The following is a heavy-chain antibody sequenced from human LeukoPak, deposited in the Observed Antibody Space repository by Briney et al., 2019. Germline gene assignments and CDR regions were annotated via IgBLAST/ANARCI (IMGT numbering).Heavy chain of an antibody. CDR3: ARGGGYSSSWYGGYFGY. CDR1: GGSFSGYY. V-gene: IGHV4-34*01. CDR2: INHSGST. Sequence: SETLSLTCAVYGGSFSGYYWSWIRQPPGKGLEWIGEINHSGSTNYNPSLKSRVTISVDTSKNQFSLKLSSVTAADTAVYYCARGGGYSSSWYGGYFGYWGQGTLVTVSS. J-gene: IGHJ4*02. D-gene: IGHD6-13*01.